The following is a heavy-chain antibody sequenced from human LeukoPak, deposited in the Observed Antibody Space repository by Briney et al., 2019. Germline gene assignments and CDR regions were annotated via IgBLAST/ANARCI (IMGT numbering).Heavy chain of an antibody. J-gene: IGHJ4*02. V-gene: IGHV3-30*02. CDR3: AKEIWPTVTTPGWTYFDY. CDR1: AFTFSRYG. CDR2: IRYDGSNK. D-gene: IGHD4-17*01. Sequence: PGGSLRLSCAASAFTFSRYGMHWVRQAPGKGLEWVAFIRYDGSNKYYADSVKGRFTISRDNSKNTLYLQMNSLRPEDTAVYYCAKEIWPTVTTPGWTYFDYWGQGALVTVSS.